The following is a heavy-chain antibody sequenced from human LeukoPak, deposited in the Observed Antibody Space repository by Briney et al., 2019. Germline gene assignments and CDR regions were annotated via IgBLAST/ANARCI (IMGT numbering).Heavy chain of an antibody. CDR2: FDPEDGET. D-gene: IGHD5-24*01. CDR3: ATDLRAGYNYPPDY. J-gene: IGHJ4*02. V-gene: IGHV1-24*01. Sequence: GASVKVSCKVSGYTLTELSMHWVRQAPGKGLEWMGGFDPEDGETIYAQKFQGRVTMTEDTCTDTAYMEPSSLRSEDTAVYYCATDLRAGYNYPPDYWGQGTLVTVSS. CDR1: GYTLTELS.